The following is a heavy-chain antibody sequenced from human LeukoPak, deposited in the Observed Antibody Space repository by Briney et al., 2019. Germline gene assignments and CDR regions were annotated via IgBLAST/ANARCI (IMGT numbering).Heavy chain of an antibody. V-gene: IGHV3-7*01. CDR1: GFTFSSYA. CDR2: IKQDGSEK. Sequence: PGGSLRLSCAASGFTFSSYAMSWVRQAPGKGLEWVANIKQDGSEKYYVDSVKGRFTISRDNAKNSLYLQMNSLRAEDTAVYYCARSVAGPLQGYFDYWGQGTLVTVSS. D-gene: IGHD6-19*01. J-gene: IGHJ4*02. CDR3: ARSVAGPLQGYFDY.